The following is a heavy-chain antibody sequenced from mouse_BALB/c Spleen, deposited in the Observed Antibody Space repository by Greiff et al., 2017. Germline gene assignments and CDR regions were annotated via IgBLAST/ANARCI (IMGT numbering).Heavy chain of an antibody. J-gene: IGHJ3*01. CDR3: ARAYDYGNLAY. D-gene: IGHD2-4*01. V-gene: IGHV5-9-4*01. CDR1: GFTFSSYA. CDR2: ISSGGSYT. Sequence: EVQLVESGGGLVKPGGSLKLSCAASGFTFSSYAMSWVRQSPEKRLEWVAEISSGGSYTYYPDTVTGRFTISRDNAKNTLYLEMSSLRSEDTAMYYCARAYDYGNLAYWGQGTLVTVSA.